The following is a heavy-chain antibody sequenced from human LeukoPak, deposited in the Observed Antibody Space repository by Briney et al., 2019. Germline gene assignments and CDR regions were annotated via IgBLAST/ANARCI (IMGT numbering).Heavy chain of an antibody. CDR2: IWYDGSNK. D-gene: IGHD4-17*01. Sequence: GGSLRLSCAASGIRFSSAGMNWVRQAPGKGLEWVAVIWYDGSNKYYADSAKGRFTISRDNSKNTLYLQMNSLRAEDTAVYYCARDPSSTGWFDPWGQGTLVTVSS. J-gene: IGHJ5*02. CDR3: ARDPSSTGWFDP. CDR1: GIRFSSAG. V-gene: IGHV3-33*08.